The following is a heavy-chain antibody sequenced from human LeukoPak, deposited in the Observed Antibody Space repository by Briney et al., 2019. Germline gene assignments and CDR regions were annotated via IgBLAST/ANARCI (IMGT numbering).Heavy chain of an antibody. CDR1: GESFTTFY. CDR3: ARLSGYHWESFYDY. V-gene: IGHV4-34*01. Sequence: SETLSLTCAVYGESFTTFYWGWIRQTPGKGLEWIGEINHTGSTNYNPSLKSRVTIDTSKNQFSLKLNSVTAADTAVYYCARLSGYHWESFYDYWGQGTLVTVSS. J-gene: IGHJ4*02. D-gene: IGHD5-12*01. CDR2: INHTGST.